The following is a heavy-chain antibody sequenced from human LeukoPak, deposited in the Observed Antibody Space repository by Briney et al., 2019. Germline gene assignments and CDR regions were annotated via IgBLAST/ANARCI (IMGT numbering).Heavy chain of an antibody. V-gene: IGHV1-2*02. CDR1: GYTFTGYY. CDR2: INPNSGDT. D-gene: IGHD4-17*01. CDR3: ARVMMTTVLGGYMDV. J-gene: IGHJ6*03. Sequence: GASVKVSCKASGYTFTGYYMHWVRQAPGQGLEWMGWINPNSGDTNYAQKLQGRVTMTTDTSTSTAYMELRSLRSDDTAVYYCARVMMTTVLGGYMDVWGKGTTVTVSS.